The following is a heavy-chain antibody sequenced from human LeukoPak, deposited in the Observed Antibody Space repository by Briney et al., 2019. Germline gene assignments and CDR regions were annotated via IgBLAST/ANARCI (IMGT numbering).Heavy chain of an antibody. J-gene: IGHJ4*02. V-gene: IGHV3-30*02. CDR2: IRYDGSNK. CDR1: GFTFSNYG. Sequence: GGSLRLSCAASGFTFSNYGMHWVRQAPGKGLEGVAFIRYDGSNKYYTDSVKGRFTISRDNSKNTLYLQMNSLRPEDTAVYYCATNSNYNFDSWGQGILVTVSS. CDR3: ATNSNYNFDS. D-gene: IGHD4-11*01.